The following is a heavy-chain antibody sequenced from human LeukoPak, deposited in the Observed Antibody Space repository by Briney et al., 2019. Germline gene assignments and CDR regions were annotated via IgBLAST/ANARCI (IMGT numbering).Heavy chain of an antibody. V-gene: IGHV1-24*01. CDR1: GYTLTDLS. J-gene: IGHJ6*02. Sequence: GASVKVSCKVSGYTLTDLSMHWVRQAPGKGLEWLGGFDPEDGETIYAQKFQGRVTLAEDTSTDTAYMELSRLRSEDTAAYYCATDIPRRVRGVVYSSFGMDVWGQGTTVTVSS. D-gene: IGHD3-10*01. CDR2: FDPEDGET. CDR3: ATDIPRRVRGVVYSSFGMDV.